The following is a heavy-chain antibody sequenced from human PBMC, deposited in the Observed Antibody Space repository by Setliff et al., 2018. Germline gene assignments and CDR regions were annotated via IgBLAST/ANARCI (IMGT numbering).Heavy chain of an antibody. D-gene: IGHD5-18*01. Sequence: SVKVSCKASGGTFSNYCISWVRQAPGQELEWMGGIMPKFGTPNRSQKFQGRVTITADESTSTAYMELSGLTSEDTAVYYCASHFLTVMKYYYYMDVWGKGTTVTVSS. CDR2: IMPKFGTP. CDR3: ASHFLTVMKYYYYMDV. J-gene: IGHJ6*03. V-gene: IGHV1-69*13. CDR1: GGTFSNYC.